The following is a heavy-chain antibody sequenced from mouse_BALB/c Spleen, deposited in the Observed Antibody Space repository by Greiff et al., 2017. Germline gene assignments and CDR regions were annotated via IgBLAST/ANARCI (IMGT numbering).Heavy chain of an antibody. D-gene: IGHD2-2*01. V-gene: IGHV2-9*02. Sequence: VQGVESGPGLVAPSQSLSITCTVSGFSLTSYGVHWVRQPPGKGLEWLGVIWAGGSTNYNSALMSRLSISKDNSKSQVFLKMNSLQTDDTAMYYCARSLYGNDVNDAMDYWGQGTAVTVSS. CDR1: GFSLTSYG. CDR3: ARSLYGNDVNDAMDY. CDR2: IWAGGST. J-gene: IGHJ4*01.